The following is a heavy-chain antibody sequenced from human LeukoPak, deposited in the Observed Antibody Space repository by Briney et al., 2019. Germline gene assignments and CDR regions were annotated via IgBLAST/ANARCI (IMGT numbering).Heavy chain of an antibody. CDR1: GGSISSYY. J-gene: IGHJ6*03. V-gene: IGHV4-59*01. CDR2: IYYSGST. CDR3: ARVSTDNNWGVTSYYMDV. Sequence: PSETQSLTCTVSGGSISSYYWSWIRQPPGKGLEWIGYIYYSGSTNYNPSLKSRVTISVDTSKNQFSLKLSSVTAADTAVYYCARVSTDNNWGVTSYYMDVWGKGTTVTVSS. D-gene: IGHD7-27*01.